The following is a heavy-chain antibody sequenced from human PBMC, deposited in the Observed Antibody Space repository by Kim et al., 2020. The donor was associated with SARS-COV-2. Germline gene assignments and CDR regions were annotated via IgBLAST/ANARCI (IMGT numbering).Heavy chain of an antibody. Sequence: TYYADSGKGRFTITRDNSKSTLYLQMNSLRAEDTAVYYCAKSPSDYGFDYWGQGTLVTVSS. V-gene: IGHV3-23*01. D-gene: IGHD4-17*01. CDR2: T. J-gene: IGHJ4*02. CDR3: AKSPSDYGFDY.